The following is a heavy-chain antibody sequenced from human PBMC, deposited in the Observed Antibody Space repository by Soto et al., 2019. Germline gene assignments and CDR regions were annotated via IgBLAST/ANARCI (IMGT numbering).Heavy chain of an antibody. CDR2: IYYSGST. D-gene: IGHD3-22*01. V-gene: IGHV4-61*01. CDR1: GGSVSRGSYY. CDR3: ARTTMIVVVKTQYYFDS. Sequence: PSETLSLTCTVSGGSVSRGSYYWSWIRQPPGKGLEWIGYIYYSGSTNYNPSLKSRVTISVDTSKNQFSLKLSSVTAADTAVYYCARTTMIVVVKTQYYFDSWGQGPPVTVSS. J-gene: IGHJ4*02.